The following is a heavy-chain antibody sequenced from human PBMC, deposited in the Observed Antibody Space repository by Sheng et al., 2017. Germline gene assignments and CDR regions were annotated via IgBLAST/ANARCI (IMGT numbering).Heavy chain of an antibody. D-gene: IGHD6-19*01. CDR3: ARGQWLTYYFDY. CDR1: GFSISSGYY. CDR2: IYHSGST. Sequence: QVQLQESGPGLVKPSETLSLTCAVSGFSISSGYYWGWIRQPPGKGLEWIGTIYHSGSTYYNSSLKSRVTISVDTSKNQFSLRLSSVTAADTAVYYCARGQWLTYYFDYWGQGNSGHRLL. V-gene: IGHV4-38-2*01. J-gene: IGHJ4*02.